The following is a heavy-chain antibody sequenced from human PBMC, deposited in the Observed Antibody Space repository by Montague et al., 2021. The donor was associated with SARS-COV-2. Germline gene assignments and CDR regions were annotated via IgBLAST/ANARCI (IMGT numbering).Heavy chain of an antibody. CDR2: LYYSGST. CDR1: GGSISSSSYY. J-gene: IGHJ4*02. V-gene: IGHV4-39*01. CDR3: ARLLSGIAAAGTIHYFDY. Sequence: SETLSLTCTVSGGSISSSSYYWGWIRQPPGKGLEWIGSLYYSGSTYYNPSLKSRVTISVDTSKNQFSLKLSSVTAADTAVYYCARLLSGIAAAGTIHYFDYWGQGTLVTVSS. D-gene: IGHD6-13*01.